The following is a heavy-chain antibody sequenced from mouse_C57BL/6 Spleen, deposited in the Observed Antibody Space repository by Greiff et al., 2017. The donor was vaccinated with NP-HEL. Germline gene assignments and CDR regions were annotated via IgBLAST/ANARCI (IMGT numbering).Heavy chain of an antibody. CDR3: TRVDYGSSYS. V-gene: IGHV5-9-1*02. D-gene: IGHD1-1*01. Sequence: EVKLMESGEGLVKPGGSLKLSCAASGFTFSSYAMSWVRQTPEKRLEWVAYISSGGDYIYYADTVKGRFTISRDNARNTLYLQMSSLKSEDTAMYYCTRVDYGSSYSWGQGTTLTVSS. J-gene: IGHJ2*01. CDR1: GFTFSSYA. CDR2: ISSGGDYI.